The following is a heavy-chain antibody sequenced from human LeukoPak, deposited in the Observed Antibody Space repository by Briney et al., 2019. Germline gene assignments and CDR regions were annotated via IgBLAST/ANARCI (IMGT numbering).Heavy chain of an antibody. Sequence: SVKVSCKASGGTFSSYAISWVRQAPGQGLEWMGGIIPILGTANYAQKFQGRVTITADESTSTAYMELSSLRSDDTAVYYCARGLLTARARDAFDIWGQGTMVTVSS. V-gene: IGHV1-69*13. J-gene: IGHJ3*02. D-gene: IGHD7-27*01. CDR1: GGTFSSYA. CDR3: ARGLLTARARDAFDI. CDR2: IIPILGTA.